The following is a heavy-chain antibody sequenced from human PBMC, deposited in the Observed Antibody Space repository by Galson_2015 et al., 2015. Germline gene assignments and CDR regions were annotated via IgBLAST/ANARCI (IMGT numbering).Heavy chain of an antibody. J-gene: IGHJ4*02. CDR3: ARRTYGYRYFDS. Sequence: ETLSLTCTVSGGSISSPNYYWGWIRQPPGKGLEWIGNIYYAGSTFYNPSLKSRLTMSVDTSKNQFSLRLSSVTAADTAMYYCARRTYGYRYFDSWGQGTLVTVSS. CDR2: IYYAGST. V-gene: IGHV4-39*01. D-gene: IGHD2-8*01. CDR1: GGSISSPNYY.